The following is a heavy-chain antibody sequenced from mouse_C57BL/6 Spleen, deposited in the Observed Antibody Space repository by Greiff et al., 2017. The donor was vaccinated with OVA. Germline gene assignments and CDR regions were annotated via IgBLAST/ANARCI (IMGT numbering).Heavy chain of an antibody. J-gene: IGHJ3*01. Sequence: QVQLQQPGAELVMPGASVKLSCKASGYTFTSYWMHWVKQRPGQGLEWIGEIDPSDSYTNYNQKFKGKSTLTVDKSSSTAYMQLSSLTAEDSAVYYCARDYDYDDWCAYWGKGTLVTVSA. CDR1: GYTFTSYW. V-gene: IGHV1-69*01. D-gene: IGHD2-4*01. CDR2: IDPSDSYT. CDR3: ARDYDYDDWCAY.